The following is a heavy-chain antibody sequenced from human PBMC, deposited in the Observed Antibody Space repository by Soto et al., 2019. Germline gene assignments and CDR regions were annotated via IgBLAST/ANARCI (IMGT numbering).Heavy chain of an antibody. CDR3: ARAAYGEYWFDP. CDR1: GFTFSGYW. J-gene: IGHJ5*02. Sequence: PGGSLRFSCAASGFTFSGYWMHWVRQAPGKGLMWVSRINGDGRTTNYADSVKGRFTISRENAKNTLYLQMNSLRAEDTAVYYCARAAYGEYWFDPWGQGTLVTVSS. V-gene: IGHV3-74*01. CDR2: INGDGRTT. D-gene: IGHD4-17*01.